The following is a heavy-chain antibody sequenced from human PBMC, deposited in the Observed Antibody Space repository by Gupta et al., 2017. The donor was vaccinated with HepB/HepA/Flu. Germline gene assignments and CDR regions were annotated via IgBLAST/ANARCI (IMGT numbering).Heavy chain of an antibody. CDR2: IYSGGST. D-gene: IGHD2-15*01. Sequence: EVQLVESGGGLIQPGGSLRLSCAASGFTVSSNYMSWVRQAPGKGLEWVSVIYSGGSTYYADSVKGRFTISRDNSKNTLYLQMNSLRAEDTAVYYCARDANPWGVVPPPLYMDVWGKGTTVTVSS. CDR1: GFTVSSNY. CDR3: ARDANPWGVVPPPLYMDV. V-gene: IGHV3-53*01. J-gene: IGHJ6*03.